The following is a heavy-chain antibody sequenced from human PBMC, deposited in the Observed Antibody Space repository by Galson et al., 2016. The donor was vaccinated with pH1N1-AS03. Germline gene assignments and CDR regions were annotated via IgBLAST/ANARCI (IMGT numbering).Heavy chain of an antibody. D-gene: IGHD5-24*01. Sequence: QSGAEVKKPGESLKISCKTSGYIFTSYRVAWVRHMPGKGLEWMGIIYPGDSDTRYSPSLQGQVTISADRSINTAYLQWSSLMASDTAIYYCARQVRDGYNDYFDYWGQGILVTVSS. V-gene: IGHV5-51*01. CDR3: ARQVRDGYNDYFDY. CDR2: IYPGDSDT. J-gene: IGHJ4*02. CDR1: GYIFTSYR.